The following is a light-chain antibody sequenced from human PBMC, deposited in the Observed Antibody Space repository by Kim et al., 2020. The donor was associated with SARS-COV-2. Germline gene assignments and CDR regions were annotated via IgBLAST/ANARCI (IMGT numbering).Light chain of an antibody. CDR2: QDS. CDR1: KLGDKY. CDR3: QAWDSSTFYV. V-gene: IGLV3-1*01. Sequence: SYELTQPPSVSVSPGQTPSITCSGDKLGDKYACWYQQKPGQSPVLVIYQDSKRPSGIPERFSGSNSGNTATLTISGTQAMDEADYYRQAWDSSTFYVFGTGTKVTVL. J-gene: IGLJ1*01.